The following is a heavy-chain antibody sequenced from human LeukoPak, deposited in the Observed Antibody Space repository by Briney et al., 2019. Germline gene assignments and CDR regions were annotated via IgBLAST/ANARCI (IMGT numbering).Heavy chain of an antibody. CDR1: GFVFSKNG. D-gene: IGHD1-14*01. J-gene: IGHJ6*02. Sequence: PGGSLRLSCATSGFVFSKNGMHWVRQAPGKGLEWVAFIRHDESNKYYADSVKGRFTISRDNSKNTLHLQMNSLRAEDTAVYYCARTVSYYYGMDVWGQGTTVTVSS. CDR2: IRHDESNK. V-gene: IGHV3-30*02. CDR3: ARTVSYYYGMDV.